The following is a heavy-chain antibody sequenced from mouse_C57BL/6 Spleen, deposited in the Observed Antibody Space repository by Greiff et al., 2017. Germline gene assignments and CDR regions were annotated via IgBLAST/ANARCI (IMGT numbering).Heavy chain of an antibody. CDR1: GYSITSGYD. CDR3: ARDNGVSYFDY. V-gene: IGHV3-1*01. Sequence: EVQLQESGPGMVKPSQSLSLTCTVTGYSITSGYDWHWIRHFPGNKLEWMGYISYSGSTNYNPSLKSRISITHDTSKNHFFLKLNSVTTEDTATYYCARDNGVSYFDYWGQGTTLTVSS. CDR2: ISYSGST. D-gene: IGHD6-2*01. J-gene: IGHJ2*01.